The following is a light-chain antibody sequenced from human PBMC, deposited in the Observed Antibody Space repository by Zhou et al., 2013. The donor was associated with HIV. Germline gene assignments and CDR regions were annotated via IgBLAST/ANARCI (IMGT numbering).Light chain of an antibody. Sequence: DIQLTQSPSSLSASVGDRVTITCRVSQGISSYLNWYRQKPGKVPKLLIYSASNLQSGVPSRFSGSGSGTEFTLTISSLQPDDFATYFCQKYTFGLPIFGQGTRLEI. J-gene: IGKJ5*01. CDR2: SAS. V-gene: IGKV1-27*01. CDR3: QKYTFGLPI. CDR1: QGISSY.